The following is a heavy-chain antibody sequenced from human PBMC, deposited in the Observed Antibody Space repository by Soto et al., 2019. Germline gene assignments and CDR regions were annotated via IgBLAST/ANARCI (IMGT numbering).Heavy chain of an antibody. J-gene: IGHJ5*02. Sequence: TSETLSLTCTVSGDSITNNNFYWGWVRQPPGKGLEWLGYIYYSGGTNYNPSLKSRVTISLDKSKSQFSLRLISVTAADTAVYYCTREQSDDNYFDPWGQGTLVTVSS. CDR1: GDSITNNNFY. V-gene: IGHV4-61*05. CDR3: TREQSDDNYFDP. CDR2: IYYSGGT. D-gene: IGHD6-19*01.